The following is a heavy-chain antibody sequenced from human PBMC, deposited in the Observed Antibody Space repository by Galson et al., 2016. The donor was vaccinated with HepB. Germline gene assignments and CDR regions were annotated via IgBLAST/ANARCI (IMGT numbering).Heavy chain of an antibody. Sequence: SLRLSCAASGFTFSNYAMHWVRQAPGKGLERVAVIWYDGSSKYYIDSVKGRFTISRDNSKNTLNLQMSSLRAEDTAVYYCAKVATPNRNYENWFDSWGQGTLVTVSS. V-gene: IGHV3-33*06. CDR2: IWYDGSSK. CDR3: AKVATPNRNYENWFDS. D-gene: IGHD4-11*01. J-gene: IGHJ5*01. CDR1: GFTFSNYA.